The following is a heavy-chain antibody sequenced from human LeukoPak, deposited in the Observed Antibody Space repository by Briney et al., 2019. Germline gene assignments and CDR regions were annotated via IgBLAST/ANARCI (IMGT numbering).Heavy chain of an antibody. Sequence: SETLSLTCAVYGGSFSGYYWSWVRQPPGKGPEWIGEIDQSGSTNYNPSLKSRVTITIDTSKNQFSLKPNSVTAADTAVYYCAINDGSGSYYKSDYWGQGTLVTVSS. J-gene: IGHJ4*02. CDR3: AINDGSGSYYKSDY. CDR1: GGSFSGYY. D-gene: IGHD3-10*01. CDR2: IDQSGST. V-gene: IGHV4-34*01.